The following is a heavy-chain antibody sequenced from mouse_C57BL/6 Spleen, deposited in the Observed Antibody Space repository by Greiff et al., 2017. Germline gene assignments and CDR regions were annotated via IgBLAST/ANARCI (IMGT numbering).Heavy chain of an antibody. Sequence: VQLQQSGPVLVKPGASVKMSCKASGYTFTDYYMNWVKQSPGKSLEWIGVINPYNGGTSYNQKFKGKATLTVDKSSSTAYMELNSLTAEDSAVYYCARYPHYYGSSRYAMDYWGQGTSVTVSS. J-gene: IGHJ4*01. D-gene: IGHD1-1*01. CDR2: INPYNGGT. V-gene: IGHV1-19*01. CDR3: ARYPHYYGSSRYAMDY. CDR1: GYTFTDYY.